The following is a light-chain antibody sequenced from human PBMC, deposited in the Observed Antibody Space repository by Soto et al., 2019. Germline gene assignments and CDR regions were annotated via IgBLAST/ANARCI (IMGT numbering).Light chain of an antibody. Sequence: DIQMTQSPSSLSASVGDRVTITCQASQDNSHYLNWYQQKPGKAPKLLIYDASNLETGVPSRFSGSGSGTDFTFTISSLQPEDIATYYCQQYDNLPTFGEGTKVEIK. J-gene: IGKJ4*01. CDR3: QQYDNLPT. CDR2: DAS. CDR1: QDNSHY. V-gene: IGKV1-33*01.